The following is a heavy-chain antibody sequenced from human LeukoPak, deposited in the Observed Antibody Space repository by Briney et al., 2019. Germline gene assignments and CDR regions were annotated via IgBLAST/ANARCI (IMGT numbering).Heavy chain of an antibody. Sequence: SETLSLTCTVSGDSISSYYWSWIRQPPGKGLEWIGYIYTSGGTNYIPSLKGRVTISIDTSKNQFSLRLSSVTAADTAVYYCARENYYDSSGYSEGMDVWGQGTTVIVSS. D-gene: IGHD3-22*01. CDR3: ARENYYDSSGYSEGMDV. J-gene: IGHJ6*02. CDR1: GDSISSYY. V-gene: IGHV4-4*09. CDR2: IYTSGGT.